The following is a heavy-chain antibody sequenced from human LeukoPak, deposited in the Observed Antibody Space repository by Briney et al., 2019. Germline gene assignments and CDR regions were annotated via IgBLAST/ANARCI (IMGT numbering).Heavy chain of an antibody. V-gene: IGHV3-7*01. CDR1: GFTFSDYW. Sequence: PGGSLRLSCAASGFTFSDYWMSWVRQAPGKGPEWVATIRQDGSEEHYVDSVKGRFTVSRDNARNSLFLQMNSLRVEDTAVYYCTTYKNWVAGDVWGQGTTVSVSS. D-gene: IGHD7-27*01. CDR2: IRQDGSEE. CDR3: TTYKNWVAGDV. J-gene: IGHJ6*02.